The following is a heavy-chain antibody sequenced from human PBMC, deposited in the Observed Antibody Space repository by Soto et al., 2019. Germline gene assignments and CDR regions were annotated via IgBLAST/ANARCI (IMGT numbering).Heavy chain of an antibody. J-gene: IGHJ4*02. D-gene: IGHD6-13*01. CDR1: GDSVSSNSAA. CDR2: TYYRSKWYN. V-gene: IGHV6-1*01. Sequence: RSQTLSLTCAISGDSVSSNSAAWNWIRQSPSRGLEWLGRTYYRSKWYNDYAVSVKSRITINPDTSKNQFSLQLNSVTPEDTAVYYCARGNDIAAAAMSYFDYWGQGTLVTVSS. CDR3: ARGNDIAAAAMSYFDY.